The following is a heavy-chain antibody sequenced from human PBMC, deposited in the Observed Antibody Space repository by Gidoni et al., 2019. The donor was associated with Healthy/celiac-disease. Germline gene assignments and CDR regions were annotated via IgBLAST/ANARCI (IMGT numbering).Heavy chain of an antibody. Sequence: EVQLLESGGGLVQPGGSLRLSCAASGFPFRSYAMSWVVQAPGKGLEGVYAISGSGGSTYYAYSVKGRFTISRDNAKNTLYLQMNSLRAEDTAVYYCAKDPLYCSGGSCYDNWFDPWGQGTLVTVSS. CDR1: GFPFRSYA. D-gene: IGHD2-15*01. V-gene: IGHV3-23*01. CDR3: AKDPLYCSGGSCYDNWFDP. J-gene: IGHJ5*02. CDR2: ISGSGGST.